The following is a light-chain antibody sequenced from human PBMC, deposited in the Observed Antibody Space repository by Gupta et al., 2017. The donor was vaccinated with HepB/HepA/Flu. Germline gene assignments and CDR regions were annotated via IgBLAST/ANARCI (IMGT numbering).Light chain of an antibody. CDR3: QHCNDWPPFT. V-gene: IGKV3-15*01. J-gene: IGKJ3*01. Sequence: EIVMTQSPATLSVSPGERATRSCRASQSVGSNLAWYQQKPGQAPRLLIYDVSIRASGIPARFSGSGSGTEFTLTIDSLQSEDFAVYYCQHCNDWPPFTFGPGTKVDIK. CDR2: DVS. CDR1: QSVGSN.